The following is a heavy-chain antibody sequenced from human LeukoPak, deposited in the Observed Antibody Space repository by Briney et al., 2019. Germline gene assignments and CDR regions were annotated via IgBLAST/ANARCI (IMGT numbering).Heavy chain of an antibody. D-gene: IGHD3-16*01. CDR3: ARDGDDYGSGFDY. CDR1: GGSISSYY. J-gene: IGHJ4*02. Sequence: PSDTLSLTCTVSGGSISSYYWTWIRQPPGKGLEWIGYNYYSGSTNYNPSLKSRVTISLDTSKNQFSLKLSSVTAADTAVYYCARDGDDYGSGFDYWGQGTLVTVSS. V-gene: IGHV4-59*01. CDR2: NYYSGST.